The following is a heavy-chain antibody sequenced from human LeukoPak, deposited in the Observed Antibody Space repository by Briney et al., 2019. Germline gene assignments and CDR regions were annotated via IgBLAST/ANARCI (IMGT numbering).Heavy chain of an antibody. D-gene: IGHD5-24*01. V-gene: IGHV4-38-2*02. CDR2: IYHSEST. Sequence: SETLSLTCAVSGYSISSGYYWGWIRQPPGKGLEWIGRIYHSESTNYNPSIKSRVAISVDTSKHQFSLKLSSVTAADTAVYYCARDGADGYRFFDIWGQGTMVTVSS. CDR3: ARDGADGYRFFDI. J-gene: IGHJ3*02. CDR1: GYSISSGYY.